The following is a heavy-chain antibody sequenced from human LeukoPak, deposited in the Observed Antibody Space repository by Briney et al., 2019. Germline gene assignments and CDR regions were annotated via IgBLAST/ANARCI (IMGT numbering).Heavy chain of an antibody. V-gene: IGHV1-18*01. D-gene: IGHD2-21*02. Sequence: GSVKVSCKASGYTFTNYGISWVRQAPGQGLEWMAWISAYNGDTRYAQKFQGRVILTTDTSTTTAYMEVRNLRSDDTAVYYCARDACVSCGGDCCHDPWGQGTLVTVSS. CDR2: ISAYNGDT. J-gene: IGHJ5*02. CDR1: GYTFTNYG. CDR3: ARDACVSCGGDCCHDP.